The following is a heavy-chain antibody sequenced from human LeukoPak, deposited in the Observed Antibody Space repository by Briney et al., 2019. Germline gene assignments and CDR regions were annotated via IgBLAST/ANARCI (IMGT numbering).Heavy chain of an antibody. V-gene: IGHV3-33*01. CDR1: GFTFTTYG. J-gene: IGHJ4*02. D-gene: IGHD3-10*01. Sequence: HPGRSLRLSCAASGFTFTTYGMHWVRQAPGKGLEWVAVIWSDGSNKYYADSVKGRFTTSRDNSKNTLYLQMNNLRAEDTAVYYCARGGLPAFAYDYWGQGTLVTVSS. CDR2: IWSDGSNK. CDR3: ARGGLPAFAYDY.